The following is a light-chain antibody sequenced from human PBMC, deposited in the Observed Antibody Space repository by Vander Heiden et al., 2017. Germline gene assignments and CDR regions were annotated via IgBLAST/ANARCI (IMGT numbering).Light chain of an antibody. Sequence: VLPQSPSASASLAAPVKLTCTLDSGHSNYVIAWHQQQPGKGPRYLMQVKGDGSHIKGDGIPDRFSGSSSGAERYLTISSLQSEDESDYYCQTWATAIRVFGGGTKLTVL. CDR3: QTWATAIRV. J-gene: IGLJ3*02. CDR2: VKGDGSH. V-gene: IGLV4-69*01. CDR1: SGHSNYV.